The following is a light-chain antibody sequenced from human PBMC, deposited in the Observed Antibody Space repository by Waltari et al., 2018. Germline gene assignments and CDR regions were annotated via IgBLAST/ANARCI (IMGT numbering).Light chain of an antibody. CDR2: AVS. J-gene: IGLJ2*01. CDR1: SSDVGNYKR. V-gene: IGLV2-23*02. Sequence: QSALTQPASVSGSPGQSITIPCTGTSSDVGNYKRVSWYQQHPGKATKLMIYAVSKRPSGVSDRFSGSKSGDMASLTISGLQPEDEAEYFCSSYAGSSKGVFGGGTKVTVL. CDR3: SSYAGSSKGV.